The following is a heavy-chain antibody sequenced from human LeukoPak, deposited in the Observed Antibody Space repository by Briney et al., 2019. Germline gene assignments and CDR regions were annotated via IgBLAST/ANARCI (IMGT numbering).Heavy chain of an antibody. CDR2: ISSSGGST. V-gene: IGHV3-23*01. D-gene: IGHD3-3*01. CDR1: GFTFGNNA. Sequence: GGSLRLSCAPSGFTFGNNAMSWVRQAPGKELEGVSIISSSGGSTYYAASVEGRFTIPRANSKDTLYLQMNSLGAEDTAMYYCAKVLDFWNGYWRYYMDGWGKGTTVTVSS. CDR3: AKVLDFWNGYWRYYMDG. J-gene: IGHJ6*03.